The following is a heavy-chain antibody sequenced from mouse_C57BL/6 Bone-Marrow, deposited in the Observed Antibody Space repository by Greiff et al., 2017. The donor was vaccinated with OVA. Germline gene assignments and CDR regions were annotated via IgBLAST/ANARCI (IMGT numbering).Heavy chain of an antibody. CDR3: ATGCYDSSYPTDY. D-gene: IGHD1-1*01. J-gene: IGHJ2*01. CDR2: IDPENGDT. V-gene: IGHV14-4*01. CDR1: GFNIKDAY. Sequence: EVQLVESGAELVRPGASVKLSCTASGFNIKDAYMHWVKQRPEQGLEWIGWIDPENGDTDYASKFQGKATITADNSSNTAYLQLSSLTSEDAAVYYCATGCYDSSYPTDYWGQGTTLTVSS.